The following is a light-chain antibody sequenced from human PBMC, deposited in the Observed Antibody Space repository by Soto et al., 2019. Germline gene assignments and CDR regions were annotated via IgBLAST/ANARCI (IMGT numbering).Light chain of an antibody. Sequence: DIQMTQSPSTLSASVGDRVTITCRASQSISKWLAWYQQKPGEAPTVLIYDVSTLQSGVPSRFSGGGSATEFTLTITSLQPDDFATYYFQEYTTYSRTFGQGTKVEVK. CDR2: DVS. CDR3: QEYTTYSRT. J-gene: IGKJ1*01. CDR1: QSISKW. V-gene: IGKV1-5*01.